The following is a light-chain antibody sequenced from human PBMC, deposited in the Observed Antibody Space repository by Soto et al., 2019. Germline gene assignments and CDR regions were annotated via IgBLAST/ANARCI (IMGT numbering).Light chain of an antibody. Sequence: EIVLTQSPATLSLSPVERATLSCMASQSVSSYLAWYQQKPGQAPRLLIYDASNRATGIPARFSGSGSGTDFTLTISSLEPEDFAVYYCQQYGSSPQTFGQGTRLEIK. CDR1: QSVSSY. J-gene: IGKJ5*01. CDR3: QQYGSSPQT. V-gene: IGKV3-11*01. CDR2: DAS.